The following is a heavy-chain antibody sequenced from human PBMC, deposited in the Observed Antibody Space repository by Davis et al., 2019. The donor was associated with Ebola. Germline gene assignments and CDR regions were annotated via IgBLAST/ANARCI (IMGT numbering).Heavy chain of an antibody. D-gene: IGHD1-1*01. CDR3: ARAINWNFAFDI. V-gene: IGHV1-18*04. J-gene: IGHJ3*02. CDR2: INTYDGNT. Sequence: ASVKVSCKASGYTFTSSGMSWVRQAPGQGLEWMGWINTYDGNTNYAQKVQDRVTMTADTSTTTVYMELRSLRSDDTAVYYCARAINWNFAFDIWGQGTMVTVSS. CDR1: GYTFTSSG.